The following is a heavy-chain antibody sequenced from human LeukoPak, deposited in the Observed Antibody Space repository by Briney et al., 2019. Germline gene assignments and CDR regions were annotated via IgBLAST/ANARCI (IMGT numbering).Heavy chain of an antibody. J-gene: IGHJ3*02. D-gene: IGHD6-25*01. CDR1: GGSISSYY. CDR2: IYYSGST. CDR3: AGVRRQRSAFDI. V-gene: IGHV4-59*01. Sequence: ASETLSLTCTVSGGSISSYYWSWIRQPPGKGLEWIGYIYYSGSTNYNPSLKSRVTISVDTSKNQFSLKLSSVTAADTAVYYCAGVRRQRSAFDIWGQGTMVTVSS.